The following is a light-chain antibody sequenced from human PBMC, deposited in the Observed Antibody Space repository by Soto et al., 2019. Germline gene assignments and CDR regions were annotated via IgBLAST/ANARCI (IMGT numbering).Light chain of an antibody. Sequence: SYELTQPSSVSVSPGQTARITCSGDVLAKKYARWFQQKPGQAPVLVIYKDSERPSGIPERFSGSSSGTTVTLTISGAQVEDEADYYCYSAADNNQLFGGGTKLTVL. J-gene: IGLJ3*02. CDR1: VLAKKY. V-gene: IGLV3-27*01. CDR2: KDS. CDR3: YSAADNNQL.